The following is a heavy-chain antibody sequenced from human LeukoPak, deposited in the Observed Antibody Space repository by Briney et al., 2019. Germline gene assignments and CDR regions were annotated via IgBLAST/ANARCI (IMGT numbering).Heavy chain of an antibody. J-gene: IGHJ3*02. Sequence: SETLSLTCTVSGGSISTSNYYWGWVRQPPGKGLEWIGNIFYSGSTYYSPSLKSRVTISLDTSRNQFSLKLNSVTAADTAVYFCARGPYSYDSSGAFDIWGQGTMVTVSS. V-gene: IGHV4-39*07. CDR1: GGSISTSNYY. CDR3: ARGPYSYDSSGAFDI. D-gene: IGHD3-22*01. CDR2: IFYSGST.